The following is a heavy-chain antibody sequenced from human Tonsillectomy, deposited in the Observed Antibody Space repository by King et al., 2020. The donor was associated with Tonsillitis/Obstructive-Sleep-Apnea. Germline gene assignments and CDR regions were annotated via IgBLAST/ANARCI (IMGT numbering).Heavy chain of an antibody. CDR3: ARDLKAGYYFDY. CDR2: ISGFNGNT. V-gene: IGHV1-18*01. D-gene: IGHD3-9*01. J-gene: IGHJ4*02. Sequence: QLVQSGAEVKKPGASVKVSCKASGYTFNSFGISWVRQAPGQGLEWMGWISGFNGNTNYAQNLQGRVTMTTDTSTSTAYMELRSLRSDDTAVYYCARDLKAGYYFDYWGQGTLVTVSS. CDR1: GYTFNSFG.